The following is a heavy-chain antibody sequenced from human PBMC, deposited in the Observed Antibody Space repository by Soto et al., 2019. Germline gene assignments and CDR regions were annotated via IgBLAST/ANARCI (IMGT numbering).Heavy chain of an antibody. D-gene: IGHD4-17*01. CDR1: GGTFSSYA. CDR2: IIPIFGTA. J-gene: IGHJ6*02. V-gene: IGHV1-69*13. Sequence: SVKVSCKASGGTFSSYAISWVRQAPGQGLEWMGGIIPIFGTANYAQKFQGRVTITADESTSTAYMELSSLRSEDTAVYYCARSYYGDSIYYYYYGMDVWGQGTTVTVSS. CDR3: ARSYYGDSIYYYYYGMDV.